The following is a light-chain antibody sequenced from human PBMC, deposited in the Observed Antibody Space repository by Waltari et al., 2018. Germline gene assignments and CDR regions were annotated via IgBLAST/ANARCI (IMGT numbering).Light chain of an antibody. CDR2: LNSDGSH. J-gene: IGLJ2*01. V-gene: IGLV4-69*01. Sequence: QLVLTQSPSASASLGASVKLTCTLSSGHTNYAIAWHQQQPEKGPRYLMKLNSDGSHTKGDGIPDRFSGSSSGAERDLTISSLQSEDEADYYCQTWATGIQVFGGGTKLTVL. CDR1: SGHTNYA. CDR3: QTWATGIQV.